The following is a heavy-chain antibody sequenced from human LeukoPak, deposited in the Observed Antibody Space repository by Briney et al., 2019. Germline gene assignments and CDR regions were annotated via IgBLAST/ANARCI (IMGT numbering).Heavy chain of an antibody. CDR3: AKEHTPTYYDFWSGYRYFDY. J-gene: IGHJ4*02. D-gene: IGHD3-3*01. CDR1: GFTLSSCG. V-gene: IGHV3-30*18. CDR2: ISYDGSNK. Sequence: GRSLRLSCAASGFTLSSCGMHWVRQAPGKGLEWVAVISYDGSNKYYADSVKGRFTISRDNSKNTLYLQMNSLRAEDTAVYYCAKEHTPTYYDFWSGYRYFDYWGQGTLVTVSS.